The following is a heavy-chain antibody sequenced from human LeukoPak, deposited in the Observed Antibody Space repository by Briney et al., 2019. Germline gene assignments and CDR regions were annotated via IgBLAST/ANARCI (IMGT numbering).Heavy chain of an antibody. V-gene: IGHV3-23*01. D-gene: IGHD6-19*01. CDR2: IIGSGGST. J-gene: IGHJ4*02. CDR1: GVTFSSYA. Sequence: GGSLRLSCAASGVTFSSYAMSWVLQAPGKCLNSVSAIIGSGGSTYYADSVKGRFTISRDNSKSTLYLQMNSLRAEDTAVYYCAREGAVAGTPPFDYWGQGTLVTVSS. CDR3: AREGAVAGTPPFDY.